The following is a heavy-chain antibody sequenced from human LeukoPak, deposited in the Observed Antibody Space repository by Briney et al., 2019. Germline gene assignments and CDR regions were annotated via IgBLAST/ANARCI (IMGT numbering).Heavy chain of an antibody. V-gene: IGHV4-39*07. D-gene: IGHD6-19*01. Sequence: SETLSLTCTVSGGSISSSSYYWGWIRQPPGKGLEWIGSIYYSGSTYYNPSLKSRVTISVDTSKNQFSLKLSSVTAADTAVYYCARLGSSGWLYFDYWGQGTLVTVSS. CDR1: GGSISSSSYY. J-gene: IGHJ4*02. CDR3: ARLGSSGWLYFDY. CDR2: IYYSGST.